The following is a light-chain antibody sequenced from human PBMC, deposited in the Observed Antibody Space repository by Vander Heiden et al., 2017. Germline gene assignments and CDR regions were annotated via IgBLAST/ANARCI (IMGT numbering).Light chain of an antibody. J-gene: IGKJ2*01. V-gene: IGKV4-1*01. CDR2: WAS. CDR3: QQENSTPHT. CDR1: QSVLYSSNNKNY. Sequence: DIVMIQSPDSLAVSLGERATINCKSSQSVLYSSNNKNYLAWYQQKPGQPPKLLIYWASTRQSGVPDRFSGSGSGTDFTLTISSLQAEDVAVYYCQQENSTPHTFGQGTKMEI.